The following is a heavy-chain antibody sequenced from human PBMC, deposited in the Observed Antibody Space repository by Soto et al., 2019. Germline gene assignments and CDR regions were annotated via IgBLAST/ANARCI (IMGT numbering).Heavy chain of an antibody. D-gene: IGHD1-20*01. CDR1: GGTFSSYA. CDR3: ARSYNWNGADYYYMDV. Sequence: SVKVSCKASGGTFSSYAISWVRQAPGQGLEWMGGIIPIFGTANYAQKFQGRVTMTANKSTSTAYMELSSLRSEDTAVYYCARSYNWNGADYYYMDVWGKGTTVTVSS. CDR2: IIPIFGTA. J-gene: IGHJ6*03. V-gene: IGHV1-69*06.